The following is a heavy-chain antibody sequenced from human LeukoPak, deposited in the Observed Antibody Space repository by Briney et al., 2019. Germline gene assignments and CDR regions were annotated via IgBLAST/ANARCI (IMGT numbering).Heavy chain of an antibody. CDR3: TSRYFVNSGSYPLVWDY. CDR1: GYTFTSYD. J-gene: IGHJ4*02. CDR2: MNPNSGNT. D-gene: IGHD1-26*01. V-gene: IGHV1-8*01. Sequence: ATSVKVSCKASGYTFTSYDINWVRQATGQGLEWMGWMNPNSGNTGYAQKFQGRVTMTRNTSISTAYMELSSLRSEDTAVYYCTSRYFVNSGSYPLVWDYWGQGTLVTVSS.